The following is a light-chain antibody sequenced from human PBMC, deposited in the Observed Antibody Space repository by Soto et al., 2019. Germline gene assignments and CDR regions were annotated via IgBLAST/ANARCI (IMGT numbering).Light chain of an antibody. CDR1: QSIRTN. CDR2: DTS. CDR3: QQRHMWPIT. V-gene: IGKV3-15*01. J-gene: IGKJ5*01. Sequence: EIVMTQSPATLSVSPGERATLSCRASQSIRTNLAWYRRKPGQAPSLLIYDTSTRATGIPARFSGSGSGTEFTLTISSLEPEDSAVYYCQQRHMWPITFGQGTRLEIK.